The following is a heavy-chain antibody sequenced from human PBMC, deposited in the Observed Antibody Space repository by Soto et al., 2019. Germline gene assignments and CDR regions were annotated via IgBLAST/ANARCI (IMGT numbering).Heavy chain of an antibody. CDR2: IYPGDSDT. Sequence: GESLKISGKGSVYSFTSYWIGWVRQMPGKGLEWMGIIYPGDSDTRYSPSFQGQVTISADRSISTAYLQWSSLKASDTAMYYCARTQGYYDSSGPDAFDIWGQGTMVTVSS. D-gene: IGHD3-22*01. CDR1: VYSFTSYW. J-gene: IGHJ3*02. CDR3: ARTQGYYDSSGPDAFDI. V-gene: IGHV5-51*01.